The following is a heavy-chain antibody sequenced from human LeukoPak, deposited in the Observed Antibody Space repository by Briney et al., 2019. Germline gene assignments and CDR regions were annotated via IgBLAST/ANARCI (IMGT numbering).Heavy chain of an antibody. CDR2: INGDGTAT. CDR1: GFTFSDYF. CDR3: ARRVDATRWFDP. D-gene: IGHD2-15*01. V-gene: IGHV3-74*01. J-gene: IGHJ5*02. Sequence: GGSLTLSCSASGFTFSDYFMHWVRQAPGEWLVWVSGINGDGTATIYADSVKGRFTISRDNAKNTLYLQMNSLRAEDTAIYYCARRVDATRWFDPWGQGTLVTVSS.